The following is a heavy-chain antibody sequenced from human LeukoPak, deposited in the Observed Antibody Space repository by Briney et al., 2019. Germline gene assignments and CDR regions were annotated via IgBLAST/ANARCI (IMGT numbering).Heavy chain of an antibody. CDR1: GFTFSSYS. J-gene: IGHJ4*02. CDR3: ARSTYYYDSSEGY. Sequence: GGSLRLSCAASGFTFSSYSMNWVRQAPGKGLEWVSYIGTNGSTVYYADSVQGRFTISRDNTKNSLYLQMNSLRAEDTAVYFCARSTYYYDSSEGYWGQGTLVTVSS. D-gene: IGHD3-22*01. V-gene: IGHV3-48*04. CDR2: IGTNGSTV.